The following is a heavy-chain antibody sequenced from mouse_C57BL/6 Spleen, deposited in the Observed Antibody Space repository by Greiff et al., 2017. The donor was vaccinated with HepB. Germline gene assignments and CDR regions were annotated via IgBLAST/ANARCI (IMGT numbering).Heavy chain of an antibody. D-gene: IGHD2-2*01. Sequence: QVTLKESGPGILQSSQTLSLTCSFSGFSLSTSGMGVSWIRQPSGKGLEWLAHIYWDDDKRHNPSLKSRLTISKDTSRNQVFLKITSVDTADTATYYCARTLWLRRDYYAMDYWGQGTSVTVSS. CDR1: GFSLSTSGMG. V-gene: IGHV8-12*01. CDR3: ARTLWLRRDYYAMDY. J-gene: IGHJ4*01. CDR2: IYWDDDK.